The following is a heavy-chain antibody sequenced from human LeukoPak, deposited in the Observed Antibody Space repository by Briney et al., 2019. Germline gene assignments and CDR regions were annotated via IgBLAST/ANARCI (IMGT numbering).Heavy chain of an antibody. D-gene: IGHD1-26*01. V-gene: IGHV1-2*02. CDR2: INPNSGGT. CDR1: GYTFTDYY. Sequence: ASVKVSCKASGYTFTDYYMHWVRQAPGQGLEWMGWINPNSGGTNYAQKFQGRVTMTRDTSISTAYVELSRLRSDDTAVYYCARDGDQWELLNAFDIWGQGTMVTVSS. CDR3: ARDGDQWELLNAFDI. J-gene: IGHJ3*02.